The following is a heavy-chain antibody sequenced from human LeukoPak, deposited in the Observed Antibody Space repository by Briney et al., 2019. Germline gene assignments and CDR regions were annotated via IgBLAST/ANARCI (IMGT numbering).Heavy chain of an antibody. CDR1: GYSISSGSY. J-gene: IGHJ4*02. V-gene: IGHV4-38-2*02. CDR3: ARLRNYYGSGRHVDY. CDR2: IYYSGST. D-gene: IGHD3-10*01. Sequence: SETLSLTCTVSGYSISSGSYWGWIRQPPGKGLEWIGYIYYSGSTNYNPSLKSRVTISVDTSKNQFSLKLSSVTAADTAVYYCARLRNYYGSGRHVDYWAREPWSPSPQ.